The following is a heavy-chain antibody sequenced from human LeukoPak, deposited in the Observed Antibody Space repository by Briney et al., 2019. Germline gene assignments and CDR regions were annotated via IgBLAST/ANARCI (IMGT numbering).Heavy chain of an antibody. CDR2: INHSGST. J-gene: IGHJ6*04. CDR3: ARGLWFGELLWMNYYYGMDV. Sequence: PSETLSLTCAVYGWSFSGYYWSWIRQPPGKGLEWIGEINHSGSTNYNPSLKSRVTISVDTSKNQFSLKLSSVTAADTAVYYCARGLWFGELLWMNYYYGMDVWGKGPTVTVSS. CDR1: GWSFSGYY. D-gene: IGHD3-10*01. V-gene: IGHV4-34*01.